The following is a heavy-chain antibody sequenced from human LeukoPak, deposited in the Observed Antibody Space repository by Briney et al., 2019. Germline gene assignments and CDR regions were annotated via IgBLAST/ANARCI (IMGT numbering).Heavy chain of an antibody. V-gene: IGHV4-39*01. D-gene: IGHD6-13*01. CDR2: IYYSGST. CDR1: GGSISRSSYY. J-gene: IGHJ4*02. Sequence: SETLSLTCSVSGGSISRSSYYWGWPRQPPGKGLEWIGSIYYSGSTYYNPSLKSRVTISVDTSRNQFSLKLGSVTAADTAVYYCARHGSIATGAFTYWGQGTLVTVSS. CDR3: ARHGSIATGAFTY.